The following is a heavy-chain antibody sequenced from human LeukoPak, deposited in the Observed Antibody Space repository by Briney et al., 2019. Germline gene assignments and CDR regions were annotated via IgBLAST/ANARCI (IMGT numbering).Heavy chain of an antibody. J-gene: IGHJ4*02. V-gene: IGHV4-59*01. CDR3: ARGKDYDSSGYYFPFFDY. Sequence: SETLSLTCAVYGGSFSGYYWSWIRQPPGKGLEWIGYIYYSGSTNYNPSLKSRVTISVDTSKNQFSLKLSSVTAADTAVYYCARGKDYDSSGYYFPFFDYWGQGTLVTVSS. CDR1: GGSFSGYY. CDR2: IYYSGST. D-gene: IGHD3-22*01.